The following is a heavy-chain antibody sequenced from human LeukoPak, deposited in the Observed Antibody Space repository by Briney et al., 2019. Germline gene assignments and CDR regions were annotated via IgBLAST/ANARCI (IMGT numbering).Heavy chain of an antibody. J-gene: IGHJ4*02. CDR3: ARDGGRSVLRYFDWLFPLDC. V-gene: IGHV1-18*01. Sequence: ASVKVSCKASGYTFTSYGISWVGQAAGEGLEWMGWISAYNGNTNYAQKLPGRVTMTTDTSTSTAYMELRSVRCDDTAVYYCARDGGRSVLRYFDWLFPLDCWGQGTLVTVSS. CDR2: ISAYNGNT. CDR1: GYTFTSYG. D-gene: IGHD3-9*01.